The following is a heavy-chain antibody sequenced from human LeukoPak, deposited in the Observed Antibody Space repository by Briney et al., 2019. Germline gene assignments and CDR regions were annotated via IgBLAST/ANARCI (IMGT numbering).Heavy chain of an antibody. CDR3: GGSGNYYDY. Sequence: HPGGSLRLSCAASGFPFSNYVMSWVRQAPGKGLVWVSRINSDGSSTNYADSVKGRFTISRDNAENTLYMQMNSLRAEDTAVYYCGGSGNYYDYWGQGTLVTVSS. D-gene: IGHD3-10*01. V-gene: IGHV3-74*01. J-gene: IGHJ4*02. CDR2: INSDGSST. CDR1: GFPFSNYV.